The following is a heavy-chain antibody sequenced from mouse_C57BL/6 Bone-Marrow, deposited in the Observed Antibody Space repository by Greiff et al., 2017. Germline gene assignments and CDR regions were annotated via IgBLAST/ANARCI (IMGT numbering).Heavy chain of an antibody. D-gene: IGHD2-1*01. V-gene: IGHV1-26*01. Sequence: EVQLQQSGPELVKPGASVKISCKASGYTFTDYYMNWVKQSHGKSLEWIGDINPNNGGTSYNQKFKGKATLTVDKSSSTAYMELRSLTSEDSAVYYCAFYFYYAMDYWGQGTSVTVSS. J-gene: IGHJ4*01. CDR1: GYTFTDYY. CDR2: INPNNGGT. CDR3: AFYFYYAMDY.